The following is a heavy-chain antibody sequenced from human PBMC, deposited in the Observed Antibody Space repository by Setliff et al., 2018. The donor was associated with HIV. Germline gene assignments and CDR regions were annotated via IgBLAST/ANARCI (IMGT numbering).Heavy chain of an antibody. CDR2: MNPNSGNT. V-gene: IGHV1-8*02. CDR1: GYTYTNYD. J-gene: IGHJ4*02. Sequence: ASVKVSCKASGYTYTNYDINWVRQATGQGLEWMGWMNPNSGNTGYAQNFQGRITMTTNTSISTAYMELSSLRSDDTAVYYCARVSHCYGAGRHDLGWWGQGTLVTVSS. CDR3: ARVSHCYGAGRHDLGW. D-gene: IGHD3-10*01.